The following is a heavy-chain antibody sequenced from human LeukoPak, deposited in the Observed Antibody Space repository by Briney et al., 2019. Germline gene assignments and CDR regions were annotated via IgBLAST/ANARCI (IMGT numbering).Heavy chain of an antibody. D-gene: IGHD3-22*01. V-gene: IGHV3-30*02. CDR2: IRYDGSNK. Sequence: GSLRLSCAASGFTFRSYGMHWVRQAPGKGLEWVAFIRYDGSNKYCTDSVKGRFTISRDNSKNTLYLQMNSLRAEDTAVYYCAKDFSVYYYDSRVLDYWGQETLVTVSS. CDR1: GFTFRSYG. CDR3: AKDFSVYYYDSRVLDY. J-gene: IGHJ4*02.